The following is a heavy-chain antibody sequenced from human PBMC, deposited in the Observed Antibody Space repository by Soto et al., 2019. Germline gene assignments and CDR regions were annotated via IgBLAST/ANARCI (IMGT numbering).Heavy chain of an antibody. J-gene: IGHJ6*02. Sequence: QVQLVQSGAEVKKPGSSVRVSCKASGGTLRNYGISWVRQAPGQGLEWMGGIIPVFGTANYAQKFQGRVTITADESTSTVYRDVTRLRSEDAAVYYCSRGDATKIVVTTYYGMDVWGQGTTVTVSS. V-gene: IGHV1-69*12. CDR3: SRGDATKIVVTTYYGMDV. CDR2: IIPVFGTA. CDR1: GGTLRNYG. D-gene: IGHD4-17*01.